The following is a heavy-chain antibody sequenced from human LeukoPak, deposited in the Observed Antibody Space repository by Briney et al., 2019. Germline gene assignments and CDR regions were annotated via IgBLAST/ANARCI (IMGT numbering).Heavy chain of an antibody. CDR2: IKSKTDGGT. V-gene: IGHV3-15*01. D-gene: IGHD2-2*01. J-gene: IGHJ4*02. CDR3: TTDPFQNIVVVPAAIIKMDY. Sequence: GGSLRLSCAASGFTFSKAWMSWVRQAPGKGLEWVGRIKSKTDGGTDYAAPVKGRFTISRDDSKNTLYLQMNSLKTEDTAVDYCTTDPFQNIVVVPAAIIKMDYWGQGTLVTVAS. CDR1: GFTFSKAW.